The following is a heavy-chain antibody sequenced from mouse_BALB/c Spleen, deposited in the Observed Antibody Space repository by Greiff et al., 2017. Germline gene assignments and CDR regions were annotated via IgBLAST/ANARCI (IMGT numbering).Heavy chain of an antibody. CDR1: GFNIKDTY. D-gene: IGHD2-3*01. CDR2: IDPANGNT. J-gene: IGHJ3*01. CDR3: ARWEGGYYGGD. Sequence: EVKLMESGAELVKPGASVQLSCTASGFNIKDTYMHWVKQRPEQGLEWIGRIDPANGNTKYDPKFQGKATITADTSSNTAYLQLSSLTSEDTAVYYCARWEGGYYGGDWGQGTLVTVSA. V-gene: IGHV14-3*02.